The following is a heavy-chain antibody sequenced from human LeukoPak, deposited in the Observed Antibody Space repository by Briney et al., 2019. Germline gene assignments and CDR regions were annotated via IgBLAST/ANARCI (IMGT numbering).Heavy chain of an antibody. CDR3: ASARGVTWFDP. CDR2: ISSSSSYI. V-gene: IGHV3-21*01. Sequence: GGSLRLSCAASGFTFSSYSMNWVRQAPGKGLEWVSSISSSSSYIYYADSVKGRFTISRDNAKNSLYLQMNSLRAEDTAVYYCASARGVTWFDPWGQGTLFTVSS. J-gene: IGHJ5*02. CDR1: GFTFSSYS. D-gene: IGHD3-10*01.